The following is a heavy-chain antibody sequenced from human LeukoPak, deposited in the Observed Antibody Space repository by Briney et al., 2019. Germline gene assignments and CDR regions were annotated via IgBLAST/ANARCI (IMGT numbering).Heavy chain of an antibody. CDR1: GFTLSKHA. CDR3: GGPYDSSGYFYC. CDR2: ISGSGRRS. Sequence: GGSLRLSCSASGFTLSKHAMIWAPDAPGKGLEWVADISGSGRRSYSAHSTKGRFTISRDNSKYTLYWKVNSLRAEDTAVYYWGGPYDSSGYFYCWGEGTLVTVSA. D-gene: IGHD3-22*01. J-gene: IGHJ4*02. V-gene: IGHV3-23*01.